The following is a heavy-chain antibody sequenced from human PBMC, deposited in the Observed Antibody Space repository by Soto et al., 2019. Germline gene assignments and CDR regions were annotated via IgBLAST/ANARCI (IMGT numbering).Heavy chain of an antibody. CDR1: GFSLSTSGVG. CDR3: AYLRYFVWLLNGLGYMDV. Sequence: QITLKESGPTLVKPTQTLTLTCTFSGFSLSTSGVGVGWIRQPPGKALEWLALIYWDDDKRYSPSLKSRLTITKDTSKNQVVLTMTNMDPVDTATYYCAYLRYFVWLLNGLGYMDVWGKGTTVTVSS. D-gene: IGHD3-9*01. V-gene: IGHV2-5*02. CDR2: IYWDDDK. J-gene: IGHJ6*03.